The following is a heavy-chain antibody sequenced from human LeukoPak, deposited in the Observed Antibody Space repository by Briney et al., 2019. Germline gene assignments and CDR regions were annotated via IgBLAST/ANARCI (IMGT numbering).Heavy chain of an antibody. V-gene: IGHV4-59*12. J-gene: IGHJ5*02. Sequence: ETLSLTCTVSGGSINSYYWSWIRQPPGKGLEWIGYIYNSGSTKYNASLESRVTISLDTSKNQFSLKLSSVTAADTAVYYCARRYCSGGSCLLNALNWFDPWGQGTLVTVSS. CDR1: GGSINSYY. CDR3: ARRYCSGGSCLLNALNWFDP. CDR2: IYNSGST. D-gene: IGHD2-15*01.